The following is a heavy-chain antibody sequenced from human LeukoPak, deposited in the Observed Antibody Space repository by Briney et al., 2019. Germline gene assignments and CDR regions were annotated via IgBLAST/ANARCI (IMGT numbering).Heavy chain of an antibody. D-gene: IGHD2-15*01. J-gene: IGHJ5*02. V-gene: IGHV4-39*01. Sequence: PSGTLSLTCTVSNGSIISYYWGWIRQPPGKGLEWIGSIYNNGSTYYNPSLKSRVTISVDTSKNQFSLKLSSVTAADTAVYYCAGAIGVVVAATFNWFDPWGQGTLVTVSS. CDR3: AGAIGVVVAATFNWFDP. CDR1: NGSIISYY. CDR2: IYNNGST.